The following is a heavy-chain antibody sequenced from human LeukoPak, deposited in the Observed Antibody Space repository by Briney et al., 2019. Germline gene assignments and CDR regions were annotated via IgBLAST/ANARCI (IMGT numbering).Heavy chain of an antibody. CDR3: ARGRFLEWLPYNWFDP. V-gene: IGHV4-30-4*08. CDR2: IYYSGST. Sequence: SETLSLTCAVYGGSFSGYYWSWIRQPPGKGLEWIGYIYYSGSTYYNPSLKSRVTISVDTSKNQFSLKLSSVTAADTAVYYCARGRFLEWLPYNWFDPWGQRTLVTVSS. CDR1: GGSFSGYY. J-gene: IGHJ5*02. D-gene: IGHD3-3*01.